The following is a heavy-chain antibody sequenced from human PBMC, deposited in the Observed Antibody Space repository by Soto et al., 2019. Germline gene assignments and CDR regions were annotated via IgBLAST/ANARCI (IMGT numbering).Heavy chain of an antibody. V-gene: IGHV1-18*01. J-gene: IGHJ5*02. CDR3: ARVYPSDTRYGYVGNNWFDP. CDR2: ISAYNGNT. D-gene: IGHD5-18*01. Sequence: GASVKVSCKASGYTFTSYGISWVRQAPGQGLEWMGWISAYNGNTNYAQKLQGRVTMTRDTSTSTVHMELSSLRSEDTAVYYCARVYPSDTRYGYVGNNWFDPWGQGTLVTVSS. CDR1: GYTFTSYG.